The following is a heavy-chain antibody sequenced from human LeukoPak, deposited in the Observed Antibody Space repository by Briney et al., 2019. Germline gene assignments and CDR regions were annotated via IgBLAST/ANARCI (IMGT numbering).Heavy chain of an antibody. Sequence: SVKVSCKASGGTFSSYAISWVRQAPGQGLEWMGGIIPIFGTANYAQKFQGRVTITADESTSTAYMELSSLRSEDTAVYYCARDIVQMATNAISGDLHWFDPWGQGTLVTVSS. J-gene: IGHJ5*02. CDR2: IIPIFGTA. CDR3: ARDIVQMATNAISGDLHWFDP. V-gene: IGHV1-69*13. D-gene: IGHD5-24*01. CDR1: GGTFSSYA.